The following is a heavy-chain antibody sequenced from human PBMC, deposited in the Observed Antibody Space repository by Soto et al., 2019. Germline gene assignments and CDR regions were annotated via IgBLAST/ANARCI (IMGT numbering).Heavy chain of an antibody. CDR2: IWNDGRNE. CDR1: GFTFSRFG. CDR3: ARDDVSPLGSTSWPDY. Sequence: QVQLVESGGGVVQPGRSLRLSCAASGFTFSRFGMHWVRQAPGKGLEWVAVIWNDGRNEYYADSVKGRFTISRDNSKNTLYLQMNSLRAEDTAIYYCARDDVSPLGSTSWPDYWGQGTLVTVSS. J-gene: IGHJ4*02. D-gene: IGHD2-2*01. V-gene: IGHV3-33*01.